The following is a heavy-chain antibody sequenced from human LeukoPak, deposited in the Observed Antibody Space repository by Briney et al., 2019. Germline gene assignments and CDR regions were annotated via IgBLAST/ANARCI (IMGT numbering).Heavy chain of an antibody. CDR3: ARSRDFWSGYPNWFDP. D-gene: IGHD3-3*01. CDR2: ISFDGNNV. CDR1: GFAFSTCA. Sequence: GRSLRLSCAASGFAFSTCAMHWVRQAPDMGLEWLAMISFDGNNVNHADSVKGRFTISRDNAKNSLYLQMNSLRAEDTAVYYCARSRDFWSGYPNWFDPWGQGTLVTVSS. J-gene: IGHJ5*02. V-gene: IGHV3-30-3*01.